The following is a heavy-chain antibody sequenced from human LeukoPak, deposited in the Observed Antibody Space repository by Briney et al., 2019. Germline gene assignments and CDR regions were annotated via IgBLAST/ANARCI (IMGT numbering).Heavy chain of an antibody. Sequence: GGTLRLSCAASGSTFSSYAMSWVRQAPGKGLEWVSAISGSGGSTYYADSVKGRFTISRDNSKNTLYLQMNSLRAEDTAVYYCASFPLLGWATVTTSWFDPWGQGTLVTVSS. CDR1: GSTFSSYA. CDR3: ASFPLLGWATVTTSWFDP. V-gene: IGHV3-23*01. J-gene: IGHJ5*02. D-gene: IGHD4-17*01. CDR2: ISGSGGST.